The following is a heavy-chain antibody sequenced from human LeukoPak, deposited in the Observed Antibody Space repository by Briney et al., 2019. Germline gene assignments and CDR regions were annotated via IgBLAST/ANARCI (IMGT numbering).Heavy chain of an antibody. Sequence: GGSLRLSCAASGFTFSGSAMHWVRQASGKGLEWVGRIRTKSNSYATAYAASVKGRFTLSRDDSKNTAYLQMNSLKTQDTAVYYCTSLAYSSSSGLDYWGQGTLVTVFS. V-gene: IGHV3-73*01. D-gene: IGHD6-6*01. CDR2: IRTKSNSYAT. CDR1: GFTFSGSA. J-gene: IGHJ4*02. CDR3: TSLAYSSSSGLDY.